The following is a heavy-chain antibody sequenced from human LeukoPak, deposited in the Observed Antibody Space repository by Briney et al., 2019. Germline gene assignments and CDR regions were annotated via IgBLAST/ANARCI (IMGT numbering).Heavy chain of an antibody. CDR1: GGTFSSYA. Sequence: ASVKVSCKASGGTFSSYAISWVRQAPGQGLEWMGRIIPILGIANYAQKFQGSVTITADKSTSTAYMELSSLRSEDTAVYYCARDHGVYGSFFDYWGQGTLVTVSS. D-gene: IGHD3-10*01. CDR3: ARDHGVYGSFFDY. J-gene: IGHJ4*02. V-gene: IGHV1-69*04. CDR2: IIPILGIA.